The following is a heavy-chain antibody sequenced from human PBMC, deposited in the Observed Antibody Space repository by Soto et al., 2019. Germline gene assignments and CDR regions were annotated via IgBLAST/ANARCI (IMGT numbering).Heavy chain of an antibody. CDR1: GYTFTNYG. CDR3: AREGQAPYYYYGMDV. Sequence: QVQVVQSGDEVKKPGASVKVSCKASGYTFTNYGFSWVRQAPGQALEWMEWISVYNGNTKYAEKSQGRVTMTTDTSTSTAHMELRSLRSDDTAVYYCAREGQAPYYYYGMDVWGQGTAVTVSS. CDR2: ISVYNGNT. V-gene: IGHV1-18*01. J-gene: IGHJ6*02.